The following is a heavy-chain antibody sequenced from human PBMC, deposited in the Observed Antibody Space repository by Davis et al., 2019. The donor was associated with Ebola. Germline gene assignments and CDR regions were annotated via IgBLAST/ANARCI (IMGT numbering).Heavy chain of an antibody. J-gene: IGHJ4*02. CDR1: GDSIRSYY. CDR2: IYYSGST. CDR3: ARGGWGAGGY. V-gene: IGHV4-59*01. D-gene: IGHD2-15*01. Sequence: MPSETLSLTCTVSGDSIRSYYWSWIRQPPGKGLEWIGYIYYSGSTNYNPSLKSRVTISVDTSKNQFSLKLSSVTAADTAVYYCARGGWGAGGYWGQGTLVTVSS.